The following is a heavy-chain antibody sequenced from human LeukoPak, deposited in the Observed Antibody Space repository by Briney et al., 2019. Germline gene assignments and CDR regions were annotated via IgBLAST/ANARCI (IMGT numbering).Heavy chain of an antibody. Sequence: PGGSQRLSCAASGFTFSSYGMHWVRQAPGKGLEWVAVIWYDGSNKYYADSVKGRFTISRDNSKNTLYLQMNSPRAEDTAVYYCARGFFQYFDYWGQGTLVTVSS. V-gene: IGHV3-33*01. J-gene: IGHJ4*02. CDR1: GFTFSSYG. CDR3: ARGFFQYFDY. D-gene: IGHD3-3*01. CDR2: IWYDGSNK.